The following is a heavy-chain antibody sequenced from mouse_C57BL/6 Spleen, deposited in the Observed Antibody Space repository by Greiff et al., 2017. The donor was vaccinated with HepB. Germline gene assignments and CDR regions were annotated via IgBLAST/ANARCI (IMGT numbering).Heavy chain of an antibody. CDR2: IDPENGDT. J-gene: IGHJ3*01. D-gene: IGHD2-3*01. Sequence: EVQLQQSGAELVRPGASVKLSCTASGFNIKDDYMHWVKQRPEQGLEWIGWIDPENGDTEYASKFQGKATITADKSSNTAYLQLSSLTSEDTAVYYCTTLYDGYHFAYWGQGTLVTVSA. CDR3: TTLYDGYHFAY. CDR1: GFNIKDDY. V-gene: IGHV14-4*01.